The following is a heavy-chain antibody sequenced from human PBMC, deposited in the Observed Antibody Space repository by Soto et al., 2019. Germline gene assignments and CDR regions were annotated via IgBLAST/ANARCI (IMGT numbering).Heavy chain of an antibody. CDR2: ISAYNGNT. V-gene: IGHV1-18*01. CDR1: GYTFTSYG. D-gene: IGHD6-19*01. J-gene: IGHJ5*02. Sequence: VQLVQSGAEVKKPGASVKVSCKASGYTFTSYGISWVRQAPGQGLEWMGWISAYNGNTNYAQKLQGRVTMTTDTSTSTAYMELRSLRSDDTAVYYCASISLQSQWLAPYNWFDPWGQGTLVTVSS. CDR3: ASISLQSQWLAPYNWFDP.